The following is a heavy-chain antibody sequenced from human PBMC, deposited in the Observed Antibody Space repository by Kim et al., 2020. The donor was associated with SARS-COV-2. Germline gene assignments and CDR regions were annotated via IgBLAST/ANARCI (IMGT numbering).Heavy chain of an antibody. CDR1: GGSISSYY. J-gene: IGHJ4*02. CDR3: ASYYDSSGDYFDY. Sequence: SETLSLTCTVSGGSISSYYWSWIRQPPGKGLEWIGYIYYSGSTNYNPSLKSRVTISVDTSKNQFSLKLSSVTAADTAVYYCASYYDSSGDYFDYWGQGTLVTVSS. V-gene: IGHV4-59*13. D-gene: IGHD3-22*01. CDR2: IYYSGST.